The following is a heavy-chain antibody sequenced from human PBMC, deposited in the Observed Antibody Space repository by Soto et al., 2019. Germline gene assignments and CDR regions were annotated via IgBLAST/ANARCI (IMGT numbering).Heavy chain of an antibody. CDR3: ARHPQVPYFQQGLDY. V-gene: IGHV1-8*01. CDR2: MNPNSGNT. CDR1: GYTFTSYD. J-gene: IGHJ4*02. Sequence: ASVKVSCKASGYTFTSYDINWVRQATGQGFEYLGWMNPNSGNTGYVKKFQGRVTMTRDTSKNQVYLHLNSMTAADTAVYYCARHPQVPYFQQGLDYWGQGTLVTVSS. D-gene: IGHD3-9*01.